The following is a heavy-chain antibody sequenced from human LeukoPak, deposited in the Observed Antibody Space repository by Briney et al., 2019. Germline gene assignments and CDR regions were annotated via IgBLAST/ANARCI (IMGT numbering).Heavy chain of an antibody. CDR3: ARETIAADEVDY. CDR1: GGSISSGGYY. Sequence: SQTLSLTCTVSGGSISSGGYYGGWIRQHPGKGLEWIGHIYYSGSTYYNPSLKSRVTISVDTSKNQFSLNLSSVTAADTAVYYCARETIAADEVDYWGQGTLVIVSS. V-gene: IGHV4-31*03. CDR2: IYYSGST. J-gene: IGHJ4*02. D-gene: IGHD6-13*01.